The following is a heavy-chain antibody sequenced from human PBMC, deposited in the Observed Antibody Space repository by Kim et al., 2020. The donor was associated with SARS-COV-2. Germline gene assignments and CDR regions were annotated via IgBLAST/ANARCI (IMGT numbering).Heavy chain of an antibody. D-gene: IGHD3-3*01. Sequence: GGSLRLSCAASGFTFSSYAMNWVRQAPGKGLEWVSAISDNGSSTYYADSVKGRFTISRDNSKNTLYLQMNSLRAEDTAVYYCAKDGSRFTIYCVVAPGGMDVWGQGTTVTVSS. V-gene: IGHV3-23*01. CDR2: ISDNGSST. J-gene: IGHJ6*02. CDR3: AKDGSRFTIYCVVAPGGMDV. CDR1: GFTFSSYA.